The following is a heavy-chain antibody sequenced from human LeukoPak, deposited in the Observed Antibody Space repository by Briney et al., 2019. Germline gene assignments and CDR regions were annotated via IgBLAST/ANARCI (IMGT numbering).Heavy chain of an antibody. Sequence: GGSLRLSCAASGFTFGSYAMNWVRQAPGKGLEWVSSISSSSSDIYYADSVKGRFTISRDNAKNSLYLQMNSLRAEDTAVYYCARDSTNYCSSTSCFDYWGQGTLVTVSS. D-gene: IGHD2-2*01. CDR2: ISSSSSDI. CDR1: GFTFGSYA. V-gene: IGHV3-21*01. CDR3: ARDSTNYCSSTSCFDY. J-gene: IGHJ4*02.